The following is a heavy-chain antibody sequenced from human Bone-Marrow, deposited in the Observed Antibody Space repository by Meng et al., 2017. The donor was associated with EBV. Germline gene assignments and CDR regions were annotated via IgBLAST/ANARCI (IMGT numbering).Heavy chain of an antibody. D-gene: IGHD2-21*01. CDR1: GYAFTNYI. CDR2: INVGVAYT. CDR3: VRGPPVGVPGPGDY. V-gene: IGHV1-3*01. Sequence: QVPLVTSGAAVKNPWASVKVSCKASGYAFTNYILHWVRQAPGQRLEWMGWINVGVAYTKYSQKFQGRVTISSDTSATTGYMELSSLRSEDTAVYYCVRGPPVGVPGPGDYWGQGTLVTVSS. J-gene: IGHJ4*02.